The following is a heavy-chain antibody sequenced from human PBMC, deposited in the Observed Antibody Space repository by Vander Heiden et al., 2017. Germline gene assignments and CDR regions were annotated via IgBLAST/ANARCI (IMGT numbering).Heavy chain of an antibody. V-gene: IGHV4-34*01. J-gene: IGHJ4*02. CDR1: GGSFSGYY. Sequence: QVQLQQWGAGLLKPSETLSLTCAVYGGSFSGYYWSGIRQPPGKGLEWIGEINHSGSTNYNPSLKSRVTISVDTSKNQFSLKLSSVTAADTAVYYCARGQWAGSYPGYWGQGTLVTVSS. D-gene: IGHD3-10*01. CDR3: ARGQWAGSYPGY. CDR2: INHSGST.